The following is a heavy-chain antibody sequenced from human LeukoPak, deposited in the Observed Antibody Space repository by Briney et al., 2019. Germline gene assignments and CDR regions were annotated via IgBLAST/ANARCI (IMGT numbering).Heavy chain of an antibody. Sequence: SETLSLTCTVSGGSISISSYYWGWIRQPPGKGLEWIGSIYYSGSTYYNPSLKSRVTISVDTSKNQFSLKLSSVTAADTAVYYYGTSYDAGGRIYYYYYYMDVWGKGTTVTVSS. D-gene: IGHD5-12*01. V-gene: IGHV4-39*01. CDR2: IYYSGST. CDR1: GGSISISSYY. CDR3: GTSYDAGGRIYYYYYYMDV. J-gene: IGHJ6*03.